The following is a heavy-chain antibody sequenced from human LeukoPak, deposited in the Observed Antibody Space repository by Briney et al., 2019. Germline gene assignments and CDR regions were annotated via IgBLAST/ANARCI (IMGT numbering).Heavy chain of an antibody. J-gene: IGHJ6*02. Sequence: GGSLRLSCAASGSTFSDHYMDWVRQAPGKGLEWVGRTRNKANSYTTEYAASVKGRFTISRDDSKNSLYLQMNSLKTEDTAVYYCARGEASGTTMDVWGQGTTVTVSS. CDR3: ARGEASGTTMDV. CDR2: TRNKANSYTT. CDR1: GSTFSDHY. V-gene: IGHV3-72*01. D-gene: IGHD1-26*01.